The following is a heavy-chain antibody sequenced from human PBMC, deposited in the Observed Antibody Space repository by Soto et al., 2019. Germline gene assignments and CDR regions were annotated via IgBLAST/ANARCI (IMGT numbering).Heavy chain of an antibody. CDR2: TYYRSKWYN. V-gene: IGHV6-1*01. D-gene: IGHD3-16*01. Sequence: SQTLSLTCAISGDSVSSNSAAWNWIRQSPSRGLEWLGRTYYRSKWYNDYAVSVKSRITINPDTSKNQFYLQLNSVTPDDTAVYYCSRTVKRGGSKSAFDYWGQGTLVTVSS. J-gene: IGHJ4*02. CDR1: GDSVSSNSAA. CDR3: SRTVKRGGSKSAFDY.